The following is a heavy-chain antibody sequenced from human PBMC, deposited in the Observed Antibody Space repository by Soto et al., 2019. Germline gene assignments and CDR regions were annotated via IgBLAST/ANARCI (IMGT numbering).Heavy chain of an antibody. CDR2: VNPILSMS. CDR1: GDTFNFYS. V-gene: IGHV1-69*04. CDR3: APRAGSGCRAFHC. Sequence: QVQLVQSGAEVKRPGSSVKVSCKASGDTFNFYSINWVRQAPGLGLEWMGRVNPILSMSNYAERFQGRVTVTANNPSSTADIKRRGLSSEETGIQYSAPRAGSGCRAFHCWGRGAKVTASS. J-gene: IGHJ4*02. D-gene: IGHD3-10*01.